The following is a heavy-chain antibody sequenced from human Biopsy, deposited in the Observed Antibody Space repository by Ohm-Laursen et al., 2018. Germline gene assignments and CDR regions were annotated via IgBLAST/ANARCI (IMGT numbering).Heavy chain of an antibody. CDR1: GFTFSSYA. Sequence: SLRLSCTASGFTFSSYAMSWVRQAPGKGLEWVSYISSSASSMYYADSVKGRFTISRDNAKKSLYLQMNSLRAEDTAVYYCARVGRTRVDGVYSYGMDVWGQGTTVIVSS. D-gene: IGHD2-15*01. J-gene: IGHJ6*02. V-gene: IGHV3-48*03. CDR3: ARVGRTRVDGVYSYGMDV. CDR2: ISSSASSM.